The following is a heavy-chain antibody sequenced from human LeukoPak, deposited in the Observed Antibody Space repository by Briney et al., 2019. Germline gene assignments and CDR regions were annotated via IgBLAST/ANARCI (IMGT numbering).Heavy chain of an antibody. V-gene: IGHV3-30*04. J-gene: IGHJ6*02. CDR3: ARDPAAGTRDYYALDV. D-gene: IGHD6-13*01. Sequence: GGSLRLSCAASGFMFSNHAVHWVRQAPGKGLEWVAVISYDGGKKYYADSVKGRIIISRDNSKKTLYLQMNRLRPEDTAVYYCARDPAAGTRDYYALDVWGQGTTVTVSS. CDR2: ISYDGGKK. CDR1: GFMFSNHA.